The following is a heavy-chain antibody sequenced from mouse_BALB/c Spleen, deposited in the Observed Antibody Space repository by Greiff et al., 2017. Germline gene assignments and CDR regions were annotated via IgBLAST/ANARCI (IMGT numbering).Heavy chain of an antibody. CDR1: GFNIKDTY. CDR3: ARSQVDYDDAMDY. CDR2: IDPANGNT. J-gene: IGHJ4*01. Sequence: VQLKQSGAELVKPGASVKLSCTASGFNIKDTYMHWVKQRPEQGLEWIGRIDPANGNTKYDPKFQGKATITADTSSNTAYLQLSSLTSEDTAVYYCARSQVDYDDAMDYWGQGTSVTVSS. V-gene: IGHV14-3*02. D-gene: IGHD2-4*01.